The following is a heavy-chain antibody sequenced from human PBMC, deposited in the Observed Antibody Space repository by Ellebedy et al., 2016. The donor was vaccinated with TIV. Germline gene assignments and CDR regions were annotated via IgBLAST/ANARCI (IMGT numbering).Heavy chain of an antibody. CDR3: ARGKRGYSYGYNWFDP. V-gene: IGHV3-21*01. CDR1: GFTFSSYS. D-gene: IGHD5-18*01. Sequence: PGGSLRLSCAASGFTFSSYSMNWVRQAPGRGLEWVSSISSSSSYIYYADSVKGRFTISRDNAKNSLYLQMNSLRAEDTAVYYCARGKRGYSYGYNWFDPWGQGTLVTVSS. CDR2: ISSSSSYI. J-gene: IGHJ5*02.